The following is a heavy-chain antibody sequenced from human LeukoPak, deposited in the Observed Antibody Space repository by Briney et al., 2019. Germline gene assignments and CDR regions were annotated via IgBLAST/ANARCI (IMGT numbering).Heavy chain of an antibody. J-gene: IGHJ5*02. D-gene: IGHD3-22*01. V-gene: IGHV1-8*01. CDR2: MNPNSGNT. CDR1: GYTFTSYD. CDR3: ARPMTRRNNWFDP. Sequence: ASVKVSCKASGYTFTSYDINWVRQATGQGLAWMGWMNPNSGNTGYAQKFQGGVTMTRNTSISTAYMELSSLRSEDTAVYYCARPMTRRNNWFDPWGQGTLVTVSS.